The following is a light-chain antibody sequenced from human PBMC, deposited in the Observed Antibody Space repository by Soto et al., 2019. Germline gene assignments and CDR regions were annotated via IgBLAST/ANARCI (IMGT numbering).Light chain of an antibody. CDR1: QSVSSSY. V-gene: IGKV3-20*01. CDR3: QQYGSSPQT. CDR2: GAS. J-gene: IGKJ1*01. Sequence: EIVLTQSPGTLSLSPGERATLSCRASQSVSSSYFAWYQQKPGQAPRLLIYGASSRATRIPDRFSGSGSGTDFTLTISRLEPEDFAVYYCQQYGSSPQTFGQGTKVEIK.